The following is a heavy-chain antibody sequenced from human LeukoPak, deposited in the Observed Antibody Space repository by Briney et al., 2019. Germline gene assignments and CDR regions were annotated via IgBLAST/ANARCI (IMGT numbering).Heavy chain of an antibody. V-gene: IGHV3-23*01. D-gene: IGHD3-22*01. CDR2: ISNSGDAT. Sequence: GGSLRLSCAASGFTFSNYAMSWVRQAPGKGLEWVSTISNSGDATYYADSVKGRFTISRDNSKNTLYLQMNSLRAEDTAVYYCARDYYDSSGYYQSNYWGQGTLVTVSS. CDR1: GFTFSNYA. J-gene: IGHJ4*02. CDR3: ARDYYDSSGYYQSNY.